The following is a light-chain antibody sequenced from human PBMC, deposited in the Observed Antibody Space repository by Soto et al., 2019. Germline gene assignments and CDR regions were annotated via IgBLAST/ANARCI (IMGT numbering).Light chain of an antibody. CDR1: QSVSSSY. CDR2: GAS. V-gene: IGKV3-20*01. Sequence: EIVLKQSPGTLSSSPGERATLSCRASQSVSSSYLAWYQQKPGQAPRLLIYGASSRATGIPDRFSGSGSGTDFTLTISRLEPEEFAVYYCQQYGSSPNTFGGGTKVEIK. CDR3: QQYGSSPNT. J-gene: IGKJ4*01.